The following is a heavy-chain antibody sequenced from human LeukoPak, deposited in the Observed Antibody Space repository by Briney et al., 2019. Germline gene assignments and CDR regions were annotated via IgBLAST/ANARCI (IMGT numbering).Heavy chain of an antibody. CDR2: IYYSGST. CDR1: GGSISSSSYY. J-gene: IGHJ3*02. Sequence: PSETLSLTCAVSGGSISSSSYYWGWIRQPPGKGLEWIGSIYYSGSTYYNPSLKSRVTISVDTSKNQFSLKLSSVTAADTAVYYCASPRKLFGYCSSTSCHGAFDIWGQGTMVTVSS. V-gene: IGHV4-39*01. CDR3: ASPRKLFGYCSSTSCHGAFDI. D-gene: IGHD2-2*01.